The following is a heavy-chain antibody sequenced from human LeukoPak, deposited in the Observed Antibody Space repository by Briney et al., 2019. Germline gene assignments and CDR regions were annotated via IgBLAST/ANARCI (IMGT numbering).Heavy chain of an antibody. Sequence: SETLSLTCTVSGGSISNYYWSWIRQPPGKGLEWIGYIYYSGSSNYNPSLKSRVTISVDTSNNQFSLKLSSVTAADTAVYFCARTAGWGYCNMDVWGKGTTVTVSS. CDR2: IYYSGSS. J-gene: IGHJ6*03. D-gene: IGHD2-15*01. CDR3: ARTAGWGYCNMDV. CDR1: GGSISNYY. V-gene: IGHV4-59*01.